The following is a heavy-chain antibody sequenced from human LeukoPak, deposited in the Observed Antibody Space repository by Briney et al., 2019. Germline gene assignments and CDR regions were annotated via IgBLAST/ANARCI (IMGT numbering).Heavy chain of an antibody. Sequence: SETLSLTCAVYGGSFSGYYWTWIRQPPGKGLEWIGEINHSGSTNYNPSLRSRATISVDTSKNQFSLKLRSVTAADTSMYYCARWFGETYYFDYWGQGILVPVSS. CDR1: GGSFSGYY. CDR2: INHSGST. D-gene: IGHD3-10*01. V-gene: IGHV4-34*01. J-gene: IGHJ4*02. CDR3: ARWFGETYYFDY.